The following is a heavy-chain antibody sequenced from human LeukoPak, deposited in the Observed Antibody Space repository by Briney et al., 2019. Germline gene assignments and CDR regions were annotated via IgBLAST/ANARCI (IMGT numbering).Heavy chain of an antibody. CDR1: GFTVSSNY. CDR3: ASWDYSYGYFDY. CDR2: IYSGGST. Sequence: GGSLRLSCAASGFTVSSNYMSWVRQAPGKGLEWVSVIYSGGSTYYADSVKGRFTISRDNSKNTLYLQMNNLRAEDTAVYYCASWDYSYGYFDYWGQGTLVTVSS. V-gene: IGHV3-66*01. J-gene: IGHJ4*02. D-gene: IGHD5-18*01.